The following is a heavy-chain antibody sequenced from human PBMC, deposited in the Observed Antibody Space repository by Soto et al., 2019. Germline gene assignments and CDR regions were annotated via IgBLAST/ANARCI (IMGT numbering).Heavy chain of an antibody. Sequence: GGSLRLSCAAPRFTFCSYSMSWVRQAPGEALEWVSGISASGGSTYYADSVKGRFTISRDNSKNTLYLQMNSLIAEDTAVYYCARHFSCSPGSCYLVAWGQGTLVTV. V-gene: IGHV3-23*01. CDR1: RFTFCSYS. CDR3: ARHFSCSPGSCYLVA. J-gene: IGHJ5*02. D-gene: IGHD2-15*01. CDR2: ISASGGST.